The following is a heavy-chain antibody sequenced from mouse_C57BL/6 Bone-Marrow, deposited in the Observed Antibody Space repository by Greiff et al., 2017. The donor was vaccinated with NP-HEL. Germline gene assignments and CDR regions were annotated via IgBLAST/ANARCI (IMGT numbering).Heavy chain of an antibody. V-gene: IGHV14-4*01. D-gene: IGHD1-1*01. CDR2: IDPENGDT. CDR3: TTGGSSPYAMDY. J-gene: IGHJ4*01. Sequence: EVMLVESGAELVRPGASVKLSCTVSGFNIKDDYMHWVKQRPEQGLEWIGWIDPENGDTEYASKFQGKATITADTSSNTAYLQLSSLTSEYTAVYYCTTGGSSPYAMDYWGQGTSVTVSS. CDR1: GFNIKDDY.